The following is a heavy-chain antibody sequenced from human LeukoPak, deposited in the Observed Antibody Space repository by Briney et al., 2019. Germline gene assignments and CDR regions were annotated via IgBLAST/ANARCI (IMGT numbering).Heavy chain of an antibody. D-gene: IGHD6-19*01. J-gene: IGHJ4*02. V-gene: IGHV3-21*01. CDR1: GFTFSSYS. CDR2: ISSSSSYI. Sequence: GGSLRLSCAGSGFTFSSYSMNWVRHAPGKRLEWVSSISSSSSYIYYADSVKGRFTISRDNAKNSLYLQMNSLRAEDTAVYYCARTPGGYSSGWGPFDYWGQGTLVTVSS. CDR3: ARTPGGYSSGWGPFDY.